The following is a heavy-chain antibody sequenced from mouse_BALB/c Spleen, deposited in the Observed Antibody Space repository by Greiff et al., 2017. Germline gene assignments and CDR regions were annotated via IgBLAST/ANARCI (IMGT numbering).Heavy chain of an antibody. CDR3: NAPDYGSSQYYLDY. Sequence: VQLQQSGAELVRSGASVKLSCTASGFNIKDYYMHWVKQRPEPGLEWIGWIDPENGDTEYAPKFQGKATMTADTSSNTAYLQLSSLTSEDTAVYYWNAPDYGSSQYYLDYWGQGTTLTVSS. J-gene: IGHJ2*01. CDR1: GFNIKDYY. V-gene: IGHV14-4*02. CDR2: IDPENGDT. D-gene: IGHD1-1*01.